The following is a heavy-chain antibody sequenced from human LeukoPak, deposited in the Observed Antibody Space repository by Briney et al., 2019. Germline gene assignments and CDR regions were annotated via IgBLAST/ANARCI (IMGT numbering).Heavy chain of an antibody. J-gene: IGHJ3*02. V-gene: IGHV4-39*07. CDR1: GGSISSSNYY. CDR3: ARLRYYYDSSGYPSPDAFEI. D-gene: IGHD3-22*01. CDR2: IYHSGST. Sequence: SETLSLTCTVSGGSISSSNYYWGWIRQPPGKELEWIGTIYHSGSTYYSPSLKSRVTISVDTSKNQFSLMLSSVTAADTAFYYCARLRYYYDSSGYPSPDAFEIWGQGTMVTVSS.